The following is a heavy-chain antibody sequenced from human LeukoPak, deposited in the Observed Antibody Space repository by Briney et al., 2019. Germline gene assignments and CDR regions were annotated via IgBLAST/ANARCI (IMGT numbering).Heavy chain of an antibody. V-gene: IGHV3-30*18. D-gene: IGHD6-13*01. CDR1: GFTFSIYG. CDR3: AKELAAAITY. Sequence: GGSLRLSCAASGFTFSIYGMSWVRQAPGKGPEWVAVISYDGSNKYYADSVKGRFTISRDNSKNTLYLQMNSLRAEDTAVYYCAKELAAAITYWGQGTLVTVSS. J-gene: IGHJ4*02. CDR2: ISYDGSNK.